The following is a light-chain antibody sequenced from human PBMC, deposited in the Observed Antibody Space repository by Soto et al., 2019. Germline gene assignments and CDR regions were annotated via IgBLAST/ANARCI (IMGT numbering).Light chain of an antibody. CDR1: QSVSNY. J-gene: IGKJ1*01. CDR3: QQYSSSLT. Sequence: EVVLTQSPGTLSLSPGERATLACRASQSVSNYLAWYQQKAGHAPRLLNDAASSRANSTPNMCSGSGSGTVFTLINSRVEPEDVAEYYWQQYSSSLTFGQGTKVDI. CDR2: AAS. V-gene: IGKV3-20*01.